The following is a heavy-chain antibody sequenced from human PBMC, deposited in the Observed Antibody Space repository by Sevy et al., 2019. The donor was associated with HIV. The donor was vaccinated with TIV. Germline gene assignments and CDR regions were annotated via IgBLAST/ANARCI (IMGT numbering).Heavy chain of an antibody. J-gene: IGHJ6*02. Sequence: SETLSLTCTVSGGSISGSFYWSWVRQSAGKGLEWIGCIYTSGSTNYNPSLKSRVTMSVDTSKNQFSLSLTSVTAADTAVYYCARAPYYYDSSGYLSALVDVSGQGTSVTVSS. CDR1: GGSISGSFY. D-gene: IGHD3-22*01. CDR2: IYTSGST. CDR3: ARAPYYYDSSGYLSALVDV. V-gene: IGHV4-4*07.